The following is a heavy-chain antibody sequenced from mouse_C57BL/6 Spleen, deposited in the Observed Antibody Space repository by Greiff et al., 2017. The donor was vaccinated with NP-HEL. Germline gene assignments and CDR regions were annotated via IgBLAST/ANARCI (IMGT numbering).Heavy chain of an antibody. CDR1: GYTFTSYG. J-gene: IGHJ3*01. V-gene: IGHV1-81*01. CDR3: ARERDLSTMVTTTGFAY. D-gene: IGHD2-2*01. Sequence: QVQLQQSGAELARPGASVKLSCKASGYTFTSYGISWVKQRTGQGLEWIGEIYPRSGNTYYNEKFKGKATLTADKSSSPAYMELRSLTSEDSAVYYCARERDLSTMVTTTGFAYWGQGTLVTVSA. CDR2: IYPRSGNT.